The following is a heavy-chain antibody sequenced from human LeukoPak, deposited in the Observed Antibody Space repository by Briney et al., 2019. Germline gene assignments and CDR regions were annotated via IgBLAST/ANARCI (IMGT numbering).Heavy chain of an antibody. D-gene: IGHD2-15*01. CDR2: ISSSGSTI. CDR1: GFTFSSYE. V-gene: IGHV3-48*03. J-gene: IGHJ4*02. Sequence: GGSLRLSCAASGFTFSSYEMNWVRQAPGKGLEWVSYISSSGSTIYYADSVKGRFTISRDNSKNTLYLQMNSLRAEDTAVYYCAKFGAYCSGGSCSPRYYFDYWGQGTLVTVSS. CDR3: AKFGAYCSGGSCSPRYYFDY.